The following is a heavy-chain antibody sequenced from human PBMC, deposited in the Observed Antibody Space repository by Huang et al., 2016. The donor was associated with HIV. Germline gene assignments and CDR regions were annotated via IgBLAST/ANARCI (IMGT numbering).Heavy chain of an antibody. V-gene: IGHV3-74*01. CDR3: ARDPRIQSWLNFFDY. Sequence: EVQLVESGGGLVQPGGSLRLSCAASGFSISSYWMHWVRQAPGKGVGWVSRINMDGSSTSYADSVKGLVTISRDNAKNTLYLQMNSLRAEDTAVYYCARDPRIQSWLNFFDYWGQGTLVSVSS. J-gene: IGHJ4*02. CDR1: GFSISSYW. CDR2: INMDGSST. D-gene: IGHD3-22*01.